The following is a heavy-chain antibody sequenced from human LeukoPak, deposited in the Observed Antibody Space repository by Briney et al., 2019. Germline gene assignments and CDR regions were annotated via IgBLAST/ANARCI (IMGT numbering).Heavy chain of an antibody. Sequence: PGGSLRLSCAASGFTFSSYAMHWVRQAPGKGLEWVAVISYDGSNKYYADSVKGRFTISRDNSKNTLYLQMNSLRAEDTAVYYCARDGGSKRRPGSSSYWGQGTLVTVSS. CDR3: ARDGGSKRRPGSSSY. J-gene: IGHJ4*02. V-gene: IGHV3-30-3*01. CDR2: ISYDGSNK. D-gene: IGHD5-24*01. CDR1: GFTFSSYA.